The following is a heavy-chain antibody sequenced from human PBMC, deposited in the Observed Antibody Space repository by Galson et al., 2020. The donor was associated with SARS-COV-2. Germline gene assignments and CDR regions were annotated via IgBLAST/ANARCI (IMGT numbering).Heavy chain of an antibody. Sequence: SLRLSCAASGFTFSTYGMHWVRQAPGKGLEWVTVIWYDGSNKYYADSVKGRFTISRDNSKNTLYLQMNSLRAEDTAVYYCARSGGPWISAVRGLITYYFDYWGQGTLVTVSS. V-gene: IGHV3-33*01. D-gene: IGHD3-10*01. CDR3: ARSGGPWISAVRGLITYYFDY. CDR2: IWYDGSNK. J-gene: IGHJ4*02. CDR1: GFTFSTYG.